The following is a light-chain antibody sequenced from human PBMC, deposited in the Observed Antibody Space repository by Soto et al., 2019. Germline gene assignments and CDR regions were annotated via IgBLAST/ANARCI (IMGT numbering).Light chain of an antibody. V-gene: IGKV1-39*01. CDR1: QTIGKY. CDR3: QQSFSIPFT. J-gene: IGKJ3*01. CDR2: DAS. Sequence: DIQMTQSPSSLSATVGDRVTITCRASQTIGKYLNWYQQQPGKVPKLLIYDASYLQSGVPSRFSGRESGTDFTLNISDLRPEDFATYYCQQSFSIPFTFGPGTKVDIK.